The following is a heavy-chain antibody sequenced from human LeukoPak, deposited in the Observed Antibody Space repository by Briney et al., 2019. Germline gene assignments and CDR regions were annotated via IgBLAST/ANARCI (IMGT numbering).Heavy chain of an antibody. CDR3: ASLYGDYNWYFDL. Sequence: GGSLRLSCASSGLTFSRYVMGWVRQAPGKGLEWVSPLSASGGSTFYAASVKGRFTVSRDNSKNTLFLQMNTLRAEDTAVYYCASLYGDYNWYFDLWGRGTLVTVSS. CDR1: GLTFSRYV. CDR2: LSASGGST. J-gene: IGHJ2*01. V-gene: IGHV3-23*01. D-gene: IGHD4-17*01.